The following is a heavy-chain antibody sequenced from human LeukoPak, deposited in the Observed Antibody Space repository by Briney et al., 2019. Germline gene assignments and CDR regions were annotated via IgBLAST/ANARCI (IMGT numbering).Heavy chain of an antibody. J-gene: IGHJ3*02. V-gene: IGHV3-7*01. CDR1: GFTFSSYW. D-gene: IGHD3-22*01. CDR2: IKQDGSEK. CDR3: ARDWGVYDSSGYCAFDI. Sequence: GGSLRLSCAASGFTFSSYWMSWVRQAPGKGLERVANIKQDGSEKYYVDSVKGRFTISRDNAKSSLYLQMNSLRAEDTAVYYCARDWGVYDSSGYCAFDIWGQGTMVTVSS.